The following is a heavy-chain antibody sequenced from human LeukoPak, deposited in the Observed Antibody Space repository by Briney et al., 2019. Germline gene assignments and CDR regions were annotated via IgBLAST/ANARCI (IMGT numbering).Heavy chain of an antibody. J-gene: IGHJ4*02. V-gene: IGHV4-39*07. CDR1: GGSISSNSYY. Sequence: SETLSLTCTVSGGSISSNSYYWDWIRQPPGKGLEWIGTIYYSGSTYYNPSLKSRVTISVDTSKNQFSLKLSSVTAADTAVYYCARVPFDYYDSSGYNPDYWGQGTLVTVSS. CDR2: IYYSGST. D-gene: IGHD3-22*01. CDR3: ARVPFDYYDSSGYNPDY.